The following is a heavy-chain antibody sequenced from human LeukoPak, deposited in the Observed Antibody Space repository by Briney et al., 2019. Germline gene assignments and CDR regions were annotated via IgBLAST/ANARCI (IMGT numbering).Heavy chain of an antibody. J-gene: IGHJ6*02. CDR1: GYALTELS. CDR3: ATDHSVFCGSYYYYYGMDV. CDR2: FDPEDGET. D-gene: IGHD1-26*01. V-gene: IGHV1-24*01. Sequence: GASVKVSCKVSGYALTELSMHWVRQAPGKGLEWMGGFDPEDGETIYAQKFQGRVTMTEDTSTDTAYMELSSLRSEDTAVYYCATDHSVFCGSYYYYYGMDVWGQGTTVTVSS.